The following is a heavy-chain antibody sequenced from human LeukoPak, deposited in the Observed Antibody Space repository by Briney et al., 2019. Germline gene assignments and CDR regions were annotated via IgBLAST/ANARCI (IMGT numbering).Heavy chain of an antibody. Sequence: GGSLRLSCAASGFTFSSYAMSWVRQAPGKGLEWVSAISGSGGSTYYADSVKGRFTISRDNSKNTLYLQMNSLRAEDTAVYYCAKDASGYCSGGSCYGPGTNWFDPWGQGTLVTVSS. D-gene: IGHD2-15*01. CDR2: ISGSGGST. V-gene: IGHV3-23*01. CDR1: GFTFSSYA. J-gene: IGHJ5*02. CDR3: AKDASGYCSGGSCYGPGTNWFDP.